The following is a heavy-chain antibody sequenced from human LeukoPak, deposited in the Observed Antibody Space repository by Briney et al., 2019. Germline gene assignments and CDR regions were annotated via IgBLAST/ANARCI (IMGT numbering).Heavy chain of an antibody. V-gene: IGHV1-69*01. Sequence: SVKVSCKASGGTFSSYAISWVRQAPGQGLEWMGGIIPIFGTANYAQKFQGRVTITADESTSTAYMELSSLRSEDTAVYYCARPRVEIRFDYYGSGSLQKPLDYWGQGTLVTVPS. CDR2: IIPIFGTA. CDR1: GGTFSSYA. D-gene: IGHD3-10*01. J-gene: IGHJ4*02. CDR3: ARPRVEIRFDYYGSGSLQKPLDY.